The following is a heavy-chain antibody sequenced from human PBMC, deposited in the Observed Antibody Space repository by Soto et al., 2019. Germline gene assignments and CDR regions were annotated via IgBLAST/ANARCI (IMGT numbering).Heavy chain of an antibody. Sequence: SETLSLTCIVSGGSISGSYCSWSRQSPGKGLEWLGYVYYTGSTNYSPSLRSRVSISVDTSKNEFSLRLSSVTAADTAVYFCARSVAVPGAHIDYWGQGTQVTVSS. CDR1: GGSISGSY. V-gene: IGHV4-59*01. CDR2: VYYTGST. CDR3: ARSVAVPGAHIDY. D-gene: IGHD6-19*01. J-gene: IGHJ4*02.